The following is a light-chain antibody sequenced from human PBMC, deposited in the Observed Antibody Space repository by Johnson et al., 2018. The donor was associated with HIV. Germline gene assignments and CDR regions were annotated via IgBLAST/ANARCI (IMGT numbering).Light chain of an antibody. CDR3: GTWDNSLNAGEG. V-gene: IGLV1-51*01. CDR1: NSNIGHNY. Sequence: QSVLTQPPSVSAAPGQKVTISCSGSNSNIGHNYVSWYQQLPGTAPKLLIYDNNKRPSGIPDRFSGSKSGTSATLAITGLQTGDEAEYYCGTWDNSLNAGEGFGTGTKVTVL. CDR2: DNN. J-gene: IGLJ1*01.